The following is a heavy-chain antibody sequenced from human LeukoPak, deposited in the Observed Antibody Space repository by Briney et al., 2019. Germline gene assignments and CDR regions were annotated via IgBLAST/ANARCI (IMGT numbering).Heavy chain of an antibody. Sequence: SETLSLTCAVYGGSFSGYYWSWIRQTPGKGLEWIGEINHSGSTNYNPSLKSRVTISVDTSKNQFSLKLSSVTAADTAVYYCARGALWFGTIDWFDPCGQGTLVTVSS. D-gene: IGHD3-10*01. CDR1: GGSFSGYY. J-gene: IGHJ5*02. CDR2: INHSGST. V-gene: IGHV4-34*01. CDR3: ARGALWFGTIDWFDP.